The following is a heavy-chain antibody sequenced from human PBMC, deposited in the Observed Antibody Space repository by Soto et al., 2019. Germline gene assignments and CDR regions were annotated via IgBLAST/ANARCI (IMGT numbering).Heavy chain of an antibody. J-gene: IGHJ4*02. CDR3: ARVSSGRWYFDY. Sequence: SETLSLTCTVSGGSINSYYWSWIRQPPGKGLEWIGYIYYSGSTNYNPSLKSRVTISVNTSKNQFSLKLTSVTAADTAVYYCARVSSGRWYFDYWGQGTLVTLSS. D-gene: IGHD6-19*01. CDR1: GGSINSYY. V-gene: IGHV4-59*01. CDR2: IYYSGST.